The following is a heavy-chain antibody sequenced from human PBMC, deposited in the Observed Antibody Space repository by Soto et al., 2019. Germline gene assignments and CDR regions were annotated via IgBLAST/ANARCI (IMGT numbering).Heavy chain of an antibody. CDR1: GGSIRSYY. V-gene: IGHV4-4*07. CDR3: AREGASGFGMDV. J-gene: IGHJ6*02. D-gene: IGHD1-26*01. CDR2: IYTSGTT. Sequence: XATLSLTCTVSGGSIRSYYWSWIRQPAGKALEWVGRIYTSGTTNYNPSLKSRVTILLDTSKNQFSLKLSSVTAADTAVYYCAREGASGFGMDVWGQGTTVTVSS.